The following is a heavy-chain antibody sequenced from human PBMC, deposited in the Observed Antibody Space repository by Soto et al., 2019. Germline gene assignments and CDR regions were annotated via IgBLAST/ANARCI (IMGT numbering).Heavy chain of an antibody. D-gene: IGHD2-21*02. V-gene: IGHV3-30-3*01. Sequence: LRLSCAASGFTFSSYAMHWVRQAPGKGLEWVAVISYDGSNKYYADSVKGRFTISRDNSKNTLYLQMNSLRAEDTAVYYCARDIWCGGDRFSYGMDVWGQGTTVTV. CDR3: ARDIWCGGDRFSYGMDV. CDR1: GFTFSSYA. CDR2: ISYDGSNK. J-gene: IGHJ6*02.